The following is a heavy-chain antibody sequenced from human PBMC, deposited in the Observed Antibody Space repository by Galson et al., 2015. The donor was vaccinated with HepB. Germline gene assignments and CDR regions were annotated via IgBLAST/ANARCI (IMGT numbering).Heavy chain of an antibody. D-gene: IGHD3-10*01. CDR3: ARGLQTRITMVRGVIRLGYYFDY. Sequence: LSLTCAVYGGSFSGYYWSWIRQPPGKGLEWIGEINHSGSTNYNPSLKSRVTISVDTSKNQFSLKLSSVTAADTAVYYCARGLQTRITMVRGVIRLGYYFDYWGQGTLVTVSS. V-gene: IGHV4-34*01. J-gene: IGHJ4*02. CDR2: INHSGST. CDR1: GGSFSGYY.